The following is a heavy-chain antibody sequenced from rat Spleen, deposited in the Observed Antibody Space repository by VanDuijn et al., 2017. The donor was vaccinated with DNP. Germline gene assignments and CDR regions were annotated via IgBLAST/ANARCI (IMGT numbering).Heavy chain of an antibody. CDR2: ITYDGGNT. V-gene: IGHV5-20*01. CDR3: TTDFERGY. J-gene: IGHJ2*01. Sequence: EVQLVQSGGDLVQPERSLKLSCAASGFTFSDYYMAWVRQAPTKGLEWVAYITYDGGNTYYRDSVKGRFTISRDNAKSILYLQMDSLRSEDTATFYCTTDFERGYWGQGVMVTVSS. CDR1: GFTFSDYY. D-gene: IGHD1-11*01.